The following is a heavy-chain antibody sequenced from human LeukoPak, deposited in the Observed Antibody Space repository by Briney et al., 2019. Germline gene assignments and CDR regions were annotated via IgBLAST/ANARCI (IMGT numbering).Heavy chain of an antibody. Sequence: PSETLSLTCPVSGGSISSYYWSWIRQPPGKGLEWNGYIYYSGSTNYNPSLKSRVTISVDTSKNQFSLKLSSVTAADTAVYYCARLRWDIAAAAYYFDYWGQGTLVTVSS. V-gene: IGHV4-59*08. CDR2: IYYSGST. J-gene: IGHJ4*02. D-gene: IGHD6-13*01. CDR3: ARLRWDIAAAAYYFDY. CDR1: GGSISSYY.